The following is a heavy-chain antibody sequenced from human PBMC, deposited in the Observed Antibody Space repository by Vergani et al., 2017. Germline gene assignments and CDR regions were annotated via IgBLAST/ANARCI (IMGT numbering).Heavy chain of an antibody. CDR1: GFSLSNARMG. Sequence: QVTLQESGPVLVKPTETLTLTCTVSGFSLSNARMGVSWIRQPPGKALEWLAHIFSNDEKSYSTSLKSRLTISKDPSKSQVVLTMTNMDPVDTATYYCARNYYDSSGLEGAAFDIWGQGTMVTVSS. CDR3: ARNYYDSSGLEGAAFDI. D-gene: IGHD3-22*01. V-gene: IGHV2-26*01. CDR2: IFSNDEK. J-gene: IGHJ3*02.